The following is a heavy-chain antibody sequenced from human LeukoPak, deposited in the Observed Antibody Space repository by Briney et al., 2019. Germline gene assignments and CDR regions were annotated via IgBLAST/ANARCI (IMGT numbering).Heavy chain of an antibody. J-gene: IGHJ6*03. CDR1: GGSISSSNYY. V-gene: IGHV4-39*07. CDR3: ARWPMVRGVPPSYYYYYMDV. Sequence: SETLSLTCTVSGGSISSSNYYWGWIRQPPGKGLEWIGSIYYSGSTNYNPSLKSRVTISVDTSKNQFSLKLSSVTAADTAVYYCARWPMVRGVPPSYYYYYMDVWGKGTTVTVSS. D-gene: IGHD3-10*01. CDR2: IYYSGST.